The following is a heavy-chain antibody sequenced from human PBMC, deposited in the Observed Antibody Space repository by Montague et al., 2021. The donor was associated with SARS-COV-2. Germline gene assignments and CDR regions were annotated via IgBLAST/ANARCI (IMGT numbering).Heavy chain of an antibody. CDR3: ARVLLAAAATRSDY. CDR2: IYYSGST. CDR1: GSSVSSGGYY. V-gene: IGHV4-61*08. Sequence: SETLSLTCTVSGSSVSSGGYYWSWIRQPPGKGLEWIGYIYYSGSTNYNPSLKSRVTISLDTSKNQFSLKLTSVTAADTAVYYCARVLLAAAATRSDYWGQGTLVTVSS. D-gene: IGHD6-13*01. J-gene: IGHJ4*02.